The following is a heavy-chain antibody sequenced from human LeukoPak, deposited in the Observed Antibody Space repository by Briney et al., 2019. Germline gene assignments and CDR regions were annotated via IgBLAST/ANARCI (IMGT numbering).Heavy chain of an antibody. D-gene: IGHD5-12*01. J-gene: IGHJ3*02. CDR1: GGSFSGYY. CDR3: ARDQDVDPPAAFDI. CDR2: INHSGST. Sequence: SETLSLTCAVYGGSFSGYYWSWIRQPPGKGLEWIGEINHSGSTNYNPSLKSRVTISVDTSKNQFSLKLSSVTAADTAVYYCARDQDVDPPAAFDIWGQGTMVTVSS. V-gene: IGHV4-34*01.